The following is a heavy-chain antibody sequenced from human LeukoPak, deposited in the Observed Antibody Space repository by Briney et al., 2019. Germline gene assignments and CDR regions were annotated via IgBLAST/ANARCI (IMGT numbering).Heavy chain of an antibody. Sequence: SETLSLTCTVSGGSISSSSYYWGWIRQPPGKGLEWIGSIYYSGSTNYNPSLKSRVTISVDTSKNQFSLKLSSVTAADTAVYYCARRRGSYCMEAFDIWGQGTMVTVSS. J-gene: IGHJ3*02. D-gene: IGHD1-26*01. CDR1: GGSISSSSYY. V-gene: IGHV4-39*07. CDR3: ARRRGSYCMEAFDI. CDR2: IYYSGST.